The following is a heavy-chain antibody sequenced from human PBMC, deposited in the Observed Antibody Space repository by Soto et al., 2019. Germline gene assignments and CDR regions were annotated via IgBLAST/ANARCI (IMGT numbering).Heavy chain of an antibody. Sequence: QVQLQQWGAGLLKPSETLSLTCAVYGGSFSGYYWSWIRQPPGKGLEWIGEINHSGSTNYTPSLKSRVTISVDTSKNQFSLKLSSVTAADTAVYYCANRAAAGTTSVDYWGQGTLVTVSS. V-gene: IGHV4-34*01. D-gene: IGHD6-13*01. CDR1: GGSFSGYY. CDR3: ANRAAAGTTSVDY. CDR2: INHSGST. J-gene: IGHJ4*02.